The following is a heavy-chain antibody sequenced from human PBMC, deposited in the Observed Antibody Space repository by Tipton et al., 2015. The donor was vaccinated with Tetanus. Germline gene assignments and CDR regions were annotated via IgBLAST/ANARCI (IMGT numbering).Heavy chain of an antibody. Sequence: QSGAEAKKPGASVKVSCKASGYTFTSYGISWVRQAPGQGLEWMGWISAYNGNTNYAQKLQGRVTMTTDTSTSTAYMELRSLRSDDTAEYSCARTLRSYYYCYGMDVWGQGTTVTVSS. CDR2: ISAYNGNT. D-gene: IGHD2-15*01. J-gene: IGHJ6*02. V-gene: IGHV1-18*01. CDR3: ARTLRSYYYCYGMDV. CDR1: GYTFTSYG.